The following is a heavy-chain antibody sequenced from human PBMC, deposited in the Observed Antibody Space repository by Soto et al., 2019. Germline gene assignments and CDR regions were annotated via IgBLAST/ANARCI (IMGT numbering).Heavy chain of an antibody. D-gene: IGHD2-2*01. V-gene: IGHV5-10-1*01. J-gene: IGHJ6*04. CDR3: ARLTQLQPPSGLDG. CDR1: GYSFTSYW. Sequence: GESLKISCKASGYSFTSYWISWGRQMPGKGLEWMGRIDPSDSYIDYSPSFQGHVTVAVDKSTTTAYLQWSSLKASDTAIYYCARLTQLQPPSGLDGWGKGTKVTVSA. CDR2: IDPSDSYI.